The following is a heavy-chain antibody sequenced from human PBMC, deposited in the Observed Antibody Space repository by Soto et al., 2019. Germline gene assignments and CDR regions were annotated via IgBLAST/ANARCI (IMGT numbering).Heavy chain of an antibody. CDR1: RDTVSSNSAA. V-gene: IGHV6-1*01. CDR2: TYYRSKWYN. CDR3: ARVKRQWLVHDWFDP. J-gene: IGHJ5*02. Sequence: SQTLSLTCAISRDTVSSNSAALTWIRQSPSRGLEWLGRTYYRSKWYNYYAVSVKSRITINPDTSKNQFSLQLNSVTPEDTAVYYCARVKRQWLVHDWFDPWGQGTLVTVSS. D-gene: IGHD6-19*01.